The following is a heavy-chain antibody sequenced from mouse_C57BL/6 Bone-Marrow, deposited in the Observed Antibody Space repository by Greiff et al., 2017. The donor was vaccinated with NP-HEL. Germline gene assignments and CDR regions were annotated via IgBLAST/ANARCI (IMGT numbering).Heavy chain of an antibody. J-gene: IGHJ3*01. CDR2: IDPSDSYT. Sequence: VQLQQPGAELVRPGTSVKLSCKASGYTFTSYWMHWVKQRPGQGLEWIGVIDPSDSYTNYNQKFKGKATLTVDTSSSTAYMQHSSLTSEDSAVYYCAREKAYYSNYPFAYWGQGTLVTVSA. CDR1: GYTFTSYW. CDR3: AREKAYYSNYPFAY. D-gene: IGHD2-5*01. V-gene: IGHV1-59*01.